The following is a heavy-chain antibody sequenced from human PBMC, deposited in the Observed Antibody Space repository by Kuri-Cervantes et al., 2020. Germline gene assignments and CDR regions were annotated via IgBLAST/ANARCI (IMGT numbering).Heavy chain of an antibody. CDR3: ARGKMGRLVDY. CDR2: INHSGSA. CDR1: GGSFSGYY. Sequence: SQTLSLTCAVYGGSFSGYYWSWIRQPPGKGLEWIGEINHSGSANYNPSLKSRVTISVDKSKSQFSLKLSSVTAADTAVYYCARGKMGRLVDYWGQGTLVTVSS. V-gene: IGHV4-34*01. J-gene: IGHJ4*02. D-gene: IGHD5-24*01.